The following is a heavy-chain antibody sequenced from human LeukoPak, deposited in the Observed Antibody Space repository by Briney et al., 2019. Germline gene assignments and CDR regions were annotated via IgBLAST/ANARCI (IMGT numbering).Heavy chain of an antibody. V-gene: IGHV4-39*07. D-gene: IGHD3-9*01. CDR2: IYYSGST. J-gene: IGHJ4*01. CDR3: ARANIRFYDILTGSPIDY. Sequence: PSETLSLTCTVSGGSLRSSNYYWGWIRQPPGKGLEWIGSIYYSGSTYYNPSLKSRVTISLDTSKSQFSLNLSSVTAADTAVYYCARANIRFYDILTGSPIDYWGHGTLVTVSS. CDR1: GGSLRSSNYY.